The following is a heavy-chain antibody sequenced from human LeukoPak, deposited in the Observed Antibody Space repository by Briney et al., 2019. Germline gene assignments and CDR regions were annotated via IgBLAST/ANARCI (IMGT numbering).Heavy chain of an antibody. CDR2: INHSGST. CDR3: ARGPHLYYDSSGYSSYFDY. CDR1: GGSFSGYY. V-gene: IGHV4-34*01. Sequence: SETLSLTCAVYGGSFSGYYWNWIRQPPGKGLEWIGEINHSGSTNYNPSLKSRVTISVDTSKNQFSLKLSSVTAADTAVYYCARGPHLYYDSSGYSSYFDYWGQGTLVTVSS. J-gene: IGHJ4*02. D-gene: IGHD3-22*01.